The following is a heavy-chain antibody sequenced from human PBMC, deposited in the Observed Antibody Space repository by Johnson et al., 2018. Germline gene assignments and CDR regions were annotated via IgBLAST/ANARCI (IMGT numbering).Heavy chain of an antibody. Sequence: EVQLLESGGGLVKPGGSLRLSCAASGLSFSSYSMNWVRQAPGKGLEWVSFISFGSSFRYYADSVKGRFTISRENAKNSLHLQMNSLRAEETAVYYCARDLAYSSSSTPFQHWGQGTLVTVSS. V-gene: IGHV3-21*01. D-gene: IGHD6-6*01. CDR1: GLSFSSYS. CDR2: ISFGSSFR. CDR3: ARDLAYSSSSTPFQH. J-gene: IGHJ1*01.